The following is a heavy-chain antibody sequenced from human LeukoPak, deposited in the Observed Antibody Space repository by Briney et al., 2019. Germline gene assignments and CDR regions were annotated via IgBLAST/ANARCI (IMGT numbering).Heavy chain of an antibody. V-gene: IGHV1-46*01. Sequence: VASVKVSCKASGYTFTSYYMHWVRQAPGQGLEWMGIINPSGGSTSYAQKFQGRVTMTRDMSTSTVYIELSSLRSEDTAVYYCARIPNYYDSSGWRAFDIWGQGTMVTVSS. CDR2: INPSGGST. CDR1: GYTFTSYY. J-gene: IGHJ3*02. D-gene: IGHD3-22*01. CDR3: ARIPNYYDSSGWRAFDI.